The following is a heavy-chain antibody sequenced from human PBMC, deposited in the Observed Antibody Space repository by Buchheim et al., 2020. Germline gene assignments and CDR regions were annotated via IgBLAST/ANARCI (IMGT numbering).Heavy chain of an antibody. V-gene: IGHV4-30-4*08. J-gene: IGHJ4*02. Sequence: QVRLQESGPGRVKPSQTLSLTCNVSGDSISSGADYWSWIRQPPGKGLEWIGEINHSGSTNYNPSLKSRVTISVDTSKNQFSLKLSSVTAADTAVYYCARGERRGYSYGRSPGHFFDYWGQGTL. D-gene: IGHD5-18*01. CDR2: INHSGST. CDR3: ARGERRGYSYGRSPGHFFDY. CDR1: GDSISSGADY.